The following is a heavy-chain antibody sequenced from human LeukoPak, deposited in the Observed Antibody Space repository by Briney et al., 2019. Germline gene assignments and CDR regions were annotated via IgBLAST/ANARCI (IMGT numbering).Heavy chain of an antibody. Sequence: SVKVSCKAPGGTFSSYAISWVRQAPGQGLEWMGGIIPIFGTANYAQKFQGRVTITTDESTSTAYMELSSPRSEDTAVYYCARSVAAAGEFDYWGQGTLVTVSS. V-gene: IGHV1-69*05. J-gene: IGHJ4*02. CDR3: ARSVAAAGEFDY. CDR2: IIPIFGTA. D-gene: IGHD6-13*01. CDR1: GGTFSSYA.